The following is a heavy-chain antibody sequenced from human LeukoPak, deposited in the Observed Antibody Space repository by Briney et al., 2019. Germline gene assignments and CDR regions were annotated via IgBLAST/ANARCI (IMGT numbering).Heavy chain of an antibody. CDR1: GGSISSYY. V-gene: IGHV4-59*01. CDR2: IYHSGST. CDR3: ARVTGKDDILTGYSNWFDP. Sequence: SETLSLTCIVSGGSISSYYWSWIRQPPGKGLEWIGSIYHSGSTYYNPSLKSRVTISVDTSKNQFSLKLSSVTAADTAVYYCARVTGKDDILTGYSNWFDPWGQGTLVTVSS. D-gene: IGHD3-9*01. J-gene: IGHJ5*02.